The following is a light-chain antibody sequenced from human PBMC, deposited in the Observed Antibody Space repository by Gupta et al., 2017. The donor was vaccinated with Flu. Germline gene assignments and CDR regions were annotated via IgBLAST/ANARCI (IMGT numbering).Light chain of an antibody. CDR3: QQSYSSPRT. CDR1: QSISSY. Sequence: PSSLSASVGDRVTITCRASQSISSYLNWYQQKPGKAPKLLIYAASNLQSGVPSGFSGSGSGTDFTLTISSLQPEDFATYYCQQSYSSPRTFGQGTKVEIK. CDR2: AAS. J-gene: IGKJ1*01. V-gene: IGKV1-39*01.